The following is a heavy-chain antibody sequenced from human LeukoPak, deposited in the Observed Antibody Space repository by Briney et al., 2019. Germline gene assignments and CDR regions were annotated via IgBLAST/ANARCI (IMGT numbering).Heavy chain of an antibody. V-gene: IGHV4-30-4*01. CDR2: IYYSGST. CDR1: GGSITSGDYY. CDR3: AREMATYFDY. J-gene: IGHJ4*02. D-gene: IGHD5-24*01. Sequence: SETLSLTCTVSGGSITSGDYYGSWLRHPPGKGLEWIGYIYYSGSTYYSPSLKSRVPISVDTSKKQPSLKLSSVTAADTAVYYCAREMATYFDYWGQGTLVTVSS.